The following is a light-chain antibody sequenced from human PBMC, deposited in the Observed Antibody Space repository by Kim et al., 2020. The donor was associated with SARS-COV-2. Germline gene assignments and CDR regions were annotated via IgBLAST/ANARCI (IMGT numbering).Light chain of an antibody. CDR2: DND. CDR3: ASWDGILSDVF. CDR1: TYNIGNTY. Sequence: QSVLTQPPSMSAAPGQKVTISCSGNTYNIGNTYVSWYQHLPGTAPKLLIYDNDKRPSGIPDRFSGSKSGTAGTLDITGLQTADEAIYCCASWDGILSDVFFGGGTKVTVL. V-gene: IGLV1-51*01. J-gene: IGLJ2*01.